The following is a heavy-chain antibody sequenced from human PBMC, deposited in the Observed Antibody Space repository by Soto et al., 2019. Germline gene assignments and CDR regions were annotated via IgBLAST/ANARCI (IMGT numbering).Heavy chain of an antibody. V-gene: IGHV1-69*12. CDR3: ASELIGFGYTYGDV. Sequence: QVQLVQSGAEVKKPGSSVKVSCKSSGGTFSNYAIISWVRQSPGQGLEWMGGIIPIDATANYAQKFQGRITITADESTTTAYMDLGSLRSEDTAVYYCASELIGFGYTYGDVWGQGTTVTVAS. D-gene: IGHD3-10*01. J-gene: IGHJ6*01. CDR1: GGTFSNYA. CDR2: IIPIDATA.